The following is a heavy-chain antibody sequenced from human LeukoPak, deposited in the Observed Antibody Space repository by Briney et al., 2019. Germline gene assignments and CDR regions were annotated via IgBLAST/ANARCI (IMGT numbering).Heavy chain of an antibody. Sequence: ASVKVSCKASGGTFSSYAISWVRQAPGQGLEWMGWISAYNGNTNYAQKLQGRVTMTTDTSTSTAYMELRSLRSDDTAVYYCARDLLVVPAAISRYYYYYGMDVWGQGTTVTVSS. CDR2: ISAYNGNT. J-gene: IGHJ6*02. V-gene: IGHV1-18*01. CDR3: ARDLLVVPAAISRYYYYYGMDV. D-gene: IGHD2-2*02. CDR1: GGTFSSYA.